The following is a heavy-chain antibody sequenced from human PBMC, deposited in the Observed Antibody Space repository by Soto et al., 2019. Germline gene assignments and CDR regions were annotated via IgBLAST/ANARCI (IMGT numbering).Heavy chain of an antibody. CDR3: ARDPPRFWSGPRGMDV. V-gene: IGHV4-31*03. D-gene: IGHD3-3*01. J-gene: IGHJ6*02. CDR1: GGSISSGGYY. CDR2: IYYSGST. Sequence: QVQLQESDPGLVKPSQTLSLTCTVSGGSISSGGYYWSWIRQHPGKGLEWIGYIYYSGSTYYNPSLKSRVTISVDTSKNQFSLKLSSVTAADTAVYYCARDPPRFWSGPRGMDVWGQGTTVTVSS.